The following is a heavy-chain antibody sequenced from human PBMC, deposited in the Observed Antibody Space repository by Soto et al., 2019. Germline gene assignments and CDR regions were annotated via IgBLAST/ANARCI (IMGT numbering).Heavy chain of an antibody. CDR3: GRGEVDRYNWNYGIDY. V-gene: IGHV4-59*01. CDR1: GGSISSYY. Sequence: SETLSLTCTVSGGSISSYYWSWIRQPPGKGLEWIGYIYYSGNTNYNPSLKSRVTISVDTSRNQFSLKLSSVTAADTAVYYCGRGEVDRYNWNYGIDYWGQGTLVTVSS. D-gene: IGHD1-7*01. J-gene: IGHJ4*02. CDR2: IYYSGNT.